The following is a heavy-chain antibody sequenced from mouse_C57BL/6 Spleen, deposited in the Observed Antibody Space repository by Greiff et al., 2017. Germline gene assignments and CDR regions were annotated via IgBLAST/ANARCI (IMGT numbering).Heavy chain of an antibody. V-gene: IGHV15-2*01. J-gene: IGHJ4*01. CDR1: DSEVFPIAY. Sequence: SGSELRSPGSSVKLSCKDFDSEVFPIAYMSWVRQKPGHGFEWIGGILPSIGRTIYGEKFEDKATLDADTLSTSAYLELNSLTSEDSAIYYGARHYSSSFCCSMDYWGQGTSVTVSS. CDR2: ILPSIGRT. D-gene: IGHD1-1*01. CDR3: ARHYSSSFCCSMDY.